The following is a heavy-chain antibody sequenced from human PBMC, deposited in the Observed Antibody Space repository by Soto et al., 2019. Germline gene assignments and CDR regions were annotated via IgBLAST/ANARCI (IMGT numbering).Heavy chain of an antibody. V-gene: IGHV1-18*01. CDR1: GFTXNNYG. J-gene: IGHJ6*02. D-gene: IGHD2-8*01. CDR2: VSANNCHT. Sequence: SXKVSFKASGFTXNNYGRDWVRQAPGQGLEWMGWVSANNCHTNYAKNLQGRVSMATDTSTSTAYMELRGLRFDDRAVYYCARDIESVTAKHFFYYYAMDVWGQGTTATVSS. CDR3: ARDIESVTAKHFFYYYAMDV.